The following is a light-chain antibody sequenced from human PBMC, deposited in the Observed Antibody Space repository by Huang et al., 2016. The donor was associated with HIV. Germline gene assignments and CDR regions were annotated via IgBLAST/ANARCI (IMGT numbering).Light chain of an antibody. CDR1: QTINNN. V-gene: IGKV3-15*01. J-gene: IGKJ1*01. CDR2: DAS. Sequence: EILMTQSPGTLSVSPGERATLSCRASQTINNNLAWYQQKPGQPPRLLIYDASTRANGIPARLSGSGSGTEFTLTISSLQSEDFATYYCQQYNDWPRTFGQGTKVEIK. CDR3: QQYNDWPRT.